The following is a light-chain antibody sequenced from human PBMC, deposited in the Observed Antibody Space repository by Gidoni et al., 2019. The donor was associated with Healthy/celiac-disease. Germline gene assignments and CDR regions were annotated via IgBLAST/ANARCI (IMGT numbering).Light chain of an antibody. CDR1: QSVSSSY. CDR2: GAS. V-gene: IGKV3-20*01. CDR3: QQYGSSPLT. J-gene: IGKJ4*01. Sequence: EIVLTPSPDTLSLSPGERATLSCRDSQSVSSSYLAWYQQKPGHAPRLLIYGASSRANGIPDRFSGSGSGTDFTLTISRLEPEDFAVYYCQQYGSSPLTFGGGTKVEIK.